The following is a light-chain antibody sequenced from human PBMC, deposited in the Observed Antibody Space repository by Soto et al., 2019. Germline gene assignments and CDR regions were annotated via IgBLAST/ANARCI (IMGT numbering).Light chain of an antibody. CDR1: QSVSSN. Sequence: EIVLTQSPATLSVSPGERATLSCRASQSVSSNLAWYQQKPGQAPRLLIYGASTRATGIPARFSGSGSGTEFTLTISSLQSEDFAVYYCQQYNNWPPKITFGQGTRLENK. J-gene: IGKJ5*01. CDR2: GAS. V-gene: IGKV3-15*01. CDR3: QQYNNWPPKIT.